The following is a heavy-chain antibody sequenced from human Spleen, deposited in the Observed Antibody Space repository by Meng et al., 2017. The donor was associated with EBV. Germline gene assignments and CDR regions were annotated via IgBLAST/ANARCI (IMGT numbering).Heavy chain of an antibody. Sequence: QVQLVQSGAEVKKPGASVKVSCKASGYSFSSHDISWVRQATGQGPEYMGWMNPNNGNTGYAQKFQGRVTMTRNTSITTAFMELSGLRSEDTAVYYCFSGLWFDELPGYWGQGTLVTVAS. D-gene: IGHD2-21*01. CDR3: FSGLWFDELPGY. J-gene: IGHJ4*02. V-gene: IGHV1-8*01. CDR2: MNPNNGNT. CDR1: GYSFSSHD.